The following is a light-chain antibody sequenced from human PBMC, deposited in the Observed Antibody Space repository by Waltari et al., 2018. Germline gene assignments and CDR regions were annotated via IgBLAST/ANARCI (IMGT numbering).Light chain of an antibody. J-gene: IGKJ3*01. CDR3: QQYGSSPLFA. CDR1: QSVSTTS. Sequence: EIVLTQSPGTLSLSPGETATLPCRASQSVSTTSLGWYQQKPGQAPRLLIYGGSRRATGIPDRFRGSGSGIDFTLTISRLETEDFAVYYCQQYGSSPLFAFGPGTKVDIK. CDR2: GGS. V-gene: IGKV3-20*01.